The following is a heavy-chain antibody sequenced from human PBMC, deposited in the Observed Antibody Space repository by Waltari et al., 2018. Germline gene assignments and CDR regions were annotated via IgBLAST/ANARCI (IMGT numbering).Heavy chain of an antibody. CDR1: GFTVSSNY. V-gene: IGHV3-53*01. J-gene: IGHJ4*02. D-gene: IGHD3-22*01. CDR3: ARDYYDSSGYYLPLAY. CDR2: IYTGGST. Sequence: EVQLVESGGGLIQPGGSLRLSCAASGFTVSSNYMSWVRQAPGKGLEWVSVIYTGGSTYYADSVKGRFTIARDNSKNTLYLQMNSLRAEDTAVYYCARDYYDSSGYYLPLAYWGQGTLVTVSS.